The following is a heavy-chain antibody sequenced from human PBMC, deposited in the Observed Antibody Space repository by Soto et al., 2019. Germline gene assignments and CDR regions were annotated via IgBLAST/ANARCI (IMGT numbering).Heavy chain of an antibody. CDR2: MYHSGST. J-gene: IGHJ6*04. V-gene: IGHV4-4*02. Sequence: QVQLQESDTGLVKPSETLSLSCAVSGYSISSGYWWTWVRQPPGKGLEWIGEMYHSGSTNYNPSLKSPVTISVDKSKNQFSLRLSSVTAADTAVYYCARSGDYSMDVWGKGTTVTVSS. CDR1: GYSISSGYW. CDR3: ARSGDYSMDV. D-gene: IGHD1-26*01.